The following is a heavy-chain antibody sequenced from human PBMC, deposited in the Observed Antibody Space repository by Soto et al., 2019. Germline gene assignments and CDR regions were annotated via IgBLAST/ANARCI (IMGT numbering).Heavy chain of an antibody. Sequence: SGPTLVNPTQTLTLTCTFSGFSLTTSGMCVSWIRQPPGKALEWLAVIDWDDDTYYSTSLKTRLTISKDTSKNQVVLTMTNMDPVDTATYYCARIRRGSYYFSYLGYWGRGKLGTVCS. D-gene: IGHD1-26*01. CDR3: ARIRRGSYYFSYLGY. CDR2: IDWDDDT. CDR1: GFSLTTSGMC. J-gene: IGHJ4*02. V-gene: IGHV2-70*01.